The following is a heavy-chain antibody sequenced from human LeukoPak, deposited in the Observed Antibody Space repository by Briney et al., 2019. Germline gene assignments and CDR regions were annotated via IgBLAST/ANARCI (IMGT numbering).Heavy chain of an antibody. Sequence: ASVKVSCKASGYTFTGHYLHWVRQAPGQGLEWMGWINPNSGGTIHAQKFQGRVTMTRDTSISTAYMELSRLRSDDTAVYYCARGSSWNCGGDCYSIDSWGQGTLVTVSS. V-gene: IGHV1-2*02. CDR2: INPNSGGT. D-gene: IGHD2-21*02. CDR3: ARGSSWNCGGDCYSIDS. CDR1: GYTFTGHY. J-gene: IGHJ4*02.